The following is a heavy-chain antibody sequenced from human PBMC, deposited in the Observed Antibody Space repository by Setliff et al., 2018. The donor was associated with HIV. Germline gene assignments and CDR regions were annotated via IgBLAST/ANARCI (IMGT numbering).Heavy chain of an antibody. J-gene: IGHJ3*02. Sequence: GGSLRLSCAASGFTFSSYAMSWVRQAPGKGLEWVSAISGSAGLTFYADSVKGRFTIPRDNSKNTLYLQMNSLRAEDTVVYYCAKGHYSSGDSKQNGFDMWGQGTMVTVSS. CDR1: GFTFSSYA. V-gene: IGHV3-23*01. CDR2: ISGSAGLT. D-gene: IGHD3-22*01. CDR3: AKGHYSSGDSKQNGFDM.